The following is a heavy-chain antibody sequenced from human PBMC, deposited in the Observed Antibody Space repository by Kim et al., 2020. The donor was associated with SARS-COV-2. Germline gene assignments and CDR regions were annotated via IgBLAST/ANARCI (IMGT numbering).Heavy chain of an antibody. D-gene: IGHD3-3*01. V-gene: IGHV1-18*01. J-gene: IGHJ6*02. Sequence: ASVKVSCKASGYTFTSYGISWVRQAPGQGLEWMGWISAYNGNTNYAQKLQGRVTMTTDTSTSTAYMELRSLRSDDTAVYYCARVDDFWSGYHYGMDVWGQGTTVTVSS. CDR3: ARVDDFWSGYHYGMDV. CDR1: GYTFTSYG. CDR2: ISAYNGNT.